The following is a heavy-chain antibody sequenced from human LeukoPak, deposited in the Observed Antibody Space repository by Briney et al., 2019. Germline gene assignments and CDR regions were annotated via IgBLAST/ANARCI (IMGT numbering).Heavy chain of an antibody. CDR3: ARDGHGVPLDY. Sequence: GRSLRLSCAASGLSFSSYAMHWVRQAPGKGLEWVAVISYDGTEKYYGDSVKGRFTISRDNSKNTLYLQMNSLRAEDTALYYCARDGHGVPLDYWGQGTLVTVSP. J-gene: IGHJ4*02. CDR1: GLSFSSYA. V-gene: IGHV3-30-3*01. CDR2: ISYDGTEK. D-gene: IGHD4-17*01.